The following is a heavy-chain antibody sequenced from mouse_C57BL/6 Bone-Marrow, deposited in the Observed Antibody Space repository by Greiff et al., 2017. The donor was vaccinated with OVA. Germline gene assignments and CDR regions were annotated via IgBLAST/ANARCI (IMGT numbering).Heavy chain of an antibody. J-gene: IGHJ1*03. CDR3: ARVYGPLTWYFDV. V-gene: IGHV1-55*01. D-gene: IGHD1-1*02. CDR2: IYPGSGST. Sequence: QVQLQQPGAELVKPGASVKMSCKASGYTFTSYWITWVKQRPGQGLEWIGDIYPGSGSTNYNEKFKSKATLTVDTSSSTAYMQLSSLTSENSAVDYCARVYGPLTWYFDVWGTGTTVTVSS. CDR1: GYTFTSYW.